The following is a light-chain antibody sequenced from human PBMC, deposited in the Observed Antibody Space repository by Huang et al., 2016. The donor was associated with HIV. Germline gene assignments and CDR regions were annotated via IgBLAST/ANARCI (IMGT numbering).Light chain of an antibody. J-gene: IGKJ5*01. CDR3: QQRSNWIT. Sequence: EIVLTQSPATLSLSPGERATLSCRASQSVANYLAWYQPKPGQAPRLLIYDASNRATGVPARFSGSGSGTDFTLTISSLEPEDFAVYYCQQRSNWITFGQGTRLEMK. CDR2: DAS. V-gene: IGKV3-11*01. CDR1: QSVANY.